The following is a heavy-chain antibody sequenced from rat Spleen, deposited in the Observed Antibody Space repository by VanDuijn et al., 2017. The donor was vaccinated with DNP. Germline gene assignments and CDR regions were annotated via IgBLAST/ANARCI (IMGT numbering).Heavy chain of an antibody. Sequence: EVQLVESGGGLVQPGRSLKLSCAASEFTFSNYAMAWVRQAPKGGLEWVATISISGSTTSYPDSVKGRFTISRDNAKSCLYLHMNSLKSEDTATYYCARQRVMYTTATGFAYWGQGTLVTVSS. J-gene: IGHJ3*01. CDR2: ISISGSTT. CDR3: ARQRVMYTTATGFAY. V-gene: IGHV5-25*01. D-gene: IGHD1-6*01. CDR1: EFTFSNYA.